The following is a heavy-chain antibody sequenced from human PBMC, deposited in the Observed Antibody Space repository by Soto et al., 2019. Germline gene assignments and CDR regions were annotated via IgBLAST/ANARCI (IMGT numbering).Heavy chain of an antibody. J-gene: IGHJ5*02. CDR3: ARGRGSSWYWNPPGWFDP. Sequence: PSETLSFTCAVYGGSFSGYYWSWIRQPPGKGLEWIGEINHSGSTNHNPSLKSRVTISVDTSKNQFSLKLSSVTAADTAVYYCARGRGSSWYWNPPGWFDPWGQGTLVTVSS. CDR1: GGSFSGYY. CDR2: INHSGST. V-gene: IGHV4-34*01. D-gene: IGHD6-13*01.